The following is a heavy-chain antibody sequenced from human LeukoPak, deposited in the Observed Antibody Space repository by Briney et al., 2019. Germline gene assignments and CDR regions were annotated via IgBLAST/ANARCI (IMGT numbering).Heavy chain of an antibody. J-gene: IGHJ4*02. CDR3: ARHNPLWGY. CDR1: GYTFSTYS. D-gene: IGHD1-14*01. Sequence: GGSLRLSCAASGYTFSTYSMSWVRQAPGKGLEWVSYISSTSTTIYYADSVKGRFTISRDDAKNSLSLQMNSLRAEDTAQYYCARHNPLWGYWGQGTLVTVSS. CDR2: ISSTSTTI. V-gene: IGHV3-48*01.